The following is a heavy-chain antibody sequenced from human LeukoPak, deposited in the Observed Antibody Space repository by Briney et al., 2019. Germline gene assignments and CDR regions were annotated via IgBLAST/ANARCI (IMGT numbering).Heavy chain of an antibody. CDR2: IKSKTDGGTT. V-gene: IGHV3-15*01. CDR3: AKDYSHQALNFDY. J-gene: IGHJ4*02. Sequence: GRSLRLSCAASGFTFSSYGMHWVRQAPGKGLEWVGHIKSKTDGGTTDYAAPVKGRFTISRDDSKNTLYLQMNSLRAEDTAVYYCAKDYSHQALNFDYWGQGTLLTVSS. D-gene: IGHD2-21*01. CDR1: GFTFSSYG.